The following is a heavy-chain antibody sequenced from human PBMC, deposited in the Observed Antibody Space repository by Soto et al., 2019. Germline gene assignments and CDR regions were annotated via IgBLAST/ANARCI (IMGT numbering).Heavy chain of an antibody. CDR3: AHRSSISLFDY. CDR1: GFSLSTTGVG. Sequence: QITLKESGPPLVQPTQTLTLTCAFSGFSLSTTGVGVGWIRQPPGKALEWLVVIYWDDNKRYSPSLKTRLTITKDTSKNQVVLTMANMDPVDTATYYWAHRSSISLFDYWGQGALVTVSS. V-gene: IGHV2-5*02. J-gene: IGHJ4*02. D-gene: IGHD3-3*02. CDR2: IYWDDNK.